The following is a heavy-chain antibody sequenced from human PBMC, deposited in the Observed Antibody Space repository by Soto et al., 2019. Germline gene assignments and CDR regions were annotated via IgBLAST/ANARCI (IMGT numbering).Heavy chain of an antibody. D-gene: IGHD4-17*01. Sequence: ASVKVSCKASGYTFSGYYMHWVRQAPGQGLEWMGWINPDSGGTNYAQKFQGRVTMTGDTSISTAYMELSRLRSDDTAVYYCTCNVRDYIFAYSAQGSLGTVSS. V-gene: IGHV1-2*02. J-gene: IGHJ4*02. CDR1: GYTFSGYY. CDR3: TCNVRDYIFAY. CDR2: INPDSGGT.